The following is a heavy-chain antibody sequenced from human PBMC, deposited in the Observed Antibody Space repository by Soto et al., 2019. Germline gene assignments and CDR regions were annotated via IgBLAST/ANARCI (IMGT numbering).Heavy chain of an antibody. Sequence: SLRLSCAASGFTFSSYAMHWVRQAPGKGLEWVAVISYDGSNKYYADSVKGRFTISRDNSKNTLYLQMNSLRAEDTAVYYCARELRYYDFWIGYYTGYYYYGMDVWGQGTTVTVSS. CDR3: ARELRYYDFWIGYYTGYYYYGMDV. CDR1: GFTFSSYA. V-gene: IGHV3-30-3*01. J-gene: IGHJ6*02. CDR2: ISYDGSNK. D-gene: IGHD3-3*01.